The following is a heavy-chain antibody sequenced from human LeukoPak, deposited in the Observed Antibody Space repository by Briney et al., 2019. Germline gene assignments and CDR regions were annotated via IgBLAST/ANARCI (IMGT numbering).Heavy chain of an antibody. D-gene: IGHD3-3*02. CDR2: IYYSGST. J-gene: IGHJ6*03. V-gene: IGHV4-39*01. CDR3: ASILGSYYYYYMDV. Sequence: SETLSLTXTVSGGSISSSSYYWGWIRQPPGKGLEWIGSIYYSGSTYYNPSLKSRVTISVDTSKNQFSLKLSSVTAADTAVYYCASILGSYYYYYMDVWGKGTTVTVSS. CDR1: GGSISSSSYY.